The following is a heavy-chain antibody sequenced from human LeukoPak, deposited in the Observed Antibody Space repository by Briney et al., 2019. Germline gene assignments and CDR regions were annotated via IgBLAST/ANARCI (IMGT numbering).Heavy chain of an antibody. V-gene: IGHV1-69*02. CDR2: IIPILGIA. CDR1: GGTFSSYT. Sequence: SVKVSCKAYGGTFSSYTISWVRQAPGQGLEWMGRIIPILGIANYAQKFQGRVTITADKSTSTAYMELSSLRSEDTAVYYCARVDCSGGSCLFDPWGQGTLVTVSS. CDR3: ARVDCSGGSCLFDP. J-gene: IGHJ5*02. D-gene: IGHD2-15*01.